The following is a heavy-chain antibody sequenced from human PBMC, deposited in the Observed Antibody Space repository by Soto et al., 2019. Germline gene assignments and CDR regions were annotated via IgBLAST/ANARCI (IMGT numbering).Heavy chain of an antibody. CDR2: ISGSGGST. CDR3: AKGQSGWYAPFDY. D-gene: IGHD6-19*01. CDR1: GFTFSSYA. V-gene: IGHV3-23*01. Sequence: EVQLLESGGGLVQPGGSLRLSCAASGFTFSSYAMSWVRQAPGKGREWVSTISGSGGSTYYADSVKGRFTISRDNSKNTLYRQMNSLRAEDTAVYYCAKGQSGWYAPFDYWGQGTLVTVSS. J-gene: IGHJ4*02.